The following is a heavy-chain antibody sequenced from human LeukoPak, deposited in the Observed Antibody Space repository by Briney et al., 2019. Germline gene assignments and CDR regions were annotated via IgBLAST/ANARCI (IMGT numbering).Heavy chain of an antibody. CDR2: IYPGDSDT. J-gene: IGHJ6*03. V-gene: IGHV5-51*01. CDR3: ARLIGYCSSTSCPTYYYYYYMDV. CDR1: GYSFTSYW. Sequence: GESLKISCKGSGYSFTSYWIGWVRQMPGKGLEWMGIIYPGDSDTRYSPSFQGQVTISADKSISTAYLQWSSLKASDTAMYYCARLIGYCSSTSCPTYYYYYYMDVWGKGTMVTVSS. D-gene: IGHD2-2*01.